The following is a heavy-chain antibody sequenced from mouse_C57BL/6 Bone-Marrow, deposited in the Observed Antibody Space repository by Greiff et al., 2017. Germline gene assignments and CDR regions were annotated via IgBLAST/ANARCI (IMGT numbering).Heavy chain of an antibody. J-gene: IGHJ4*01. CDR3: ARSYDYDDYTMDY. V-gene: IGHV1-64*01. CDR1: GYTLTNYW. CDR2: MHPNGGSP. D-gene: IGHD2-4*01. Sequence: QVQLQQSGAELVKPGASVKLSCKASGYTLTNYWMHWVKQRPGQGLEWIGMMHPNGGSPDYNEKFKSEATLSVDKSSRTAYMELSSLTSEDSAVYYCARSYDYDDYTMDYWGQGTSVTVSS.